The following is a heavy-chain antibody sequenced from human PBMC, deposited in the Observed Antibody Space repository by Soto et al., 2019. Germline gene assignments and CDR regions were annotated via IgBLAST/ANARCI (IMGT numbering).Heavy chain of an antibody. V-gene: IGHV3-21*01. CDR3: ARDSVAVKGPPQFDY. Sequence: PGGPLRLAGAASVFTCSSYSMNWVRQAPGKGLEWVSSISSSSSYIYYADAVKGRFTISRDNAKNSLYLQMNSLRAEDTAVYYCARDSVAVKGPPQFDYWGQGTLVTVSS. CDR2: ISSSSSYI. J-gene: IGHJ4*02. CDR1: VFTCSSYS. D-gene: IGHD6-19*01.